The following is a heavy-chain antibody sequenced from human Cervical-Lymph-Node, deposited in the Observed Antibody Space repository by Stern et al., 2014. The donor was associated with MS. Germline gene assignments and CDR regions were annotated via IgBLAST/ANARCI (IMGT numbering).Heavy chain of an antibody. CDR3: ARDCRLRYFDNYGMDV. CDR1: GGSISSGSYY. D-gene: IGHD3-9*01. V-gene: IGHV4-61*02. J-gene: IGHJ6*02. Sequence: QVQLQESGPGLVKPSQTLSLTCTVSGGSISSGSYYWSWIRQPAGKGLEWIGRIYTSGSTNYNPSLKSRVTISVDTSKNQFSLKLSSVTAAYTAVYYCARDCRLRYFDNYGMDVWGQGTTVTVSS. CDR2: IYTSGST.